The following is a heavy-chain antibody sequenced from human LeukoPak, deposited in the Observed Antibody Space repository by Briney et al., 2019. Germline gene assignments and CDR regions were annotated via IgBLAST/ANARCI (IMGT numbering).Heavy chain of an antibody. CDR2: IYYSGST. D-gene: IGHD3-22*01. CDR3: ARVYPYYYDSSGYYEYAFDI. Sequence: SETLSLTCTVSGGSISSHYWSWIRQPPGKGLEGIGYIYYSGSTNYNPSLKSRVTISVDTYKNHFSLKLSFATAADTAVYYCARVYPYYYDSSGYYEYAFDIWGQGTMVTVSS. V-gene: IGHV4-59*11. J-gene: IGHJ3*02. CDR1: GGSISSHY.